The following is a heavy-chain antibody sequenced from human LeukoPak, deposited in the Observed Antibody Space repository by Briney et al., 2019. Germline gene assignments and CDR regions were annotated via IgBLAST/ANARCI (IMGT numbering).Heavy chain of an antibody. Sequence: GGSLRLSCAASGFTFTTYAMSWVRQAPGKGMEWVSTISGSGGSTYYADSVKGRFTISRDNSKNTLYLQMNSLRAEDTAVYYCARDRPYSSSSNWGQGTLVTVSS. CDR1: GFTFTTYA. D-gene: IGHD6-6*01. CDR2: ISGSGGST. V-gene: IGHV3-23*01. J-gene: IGHJ4*02. CDR3: ARDRPYSSSSN.